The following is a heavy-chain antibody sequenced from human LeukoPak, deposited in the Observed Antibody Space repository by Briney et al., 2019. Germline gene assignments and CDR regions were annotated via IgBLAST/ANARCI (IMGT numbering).Heavy chain of an antibody. V-gene: IGHV3-21*01. D-gene: IGHD3-9*01. Sequence: AGGSLRLSRAASGFTFSSYSMNWVRQAPGKGLEWVSSISSSSSYKYYADSVKGRFTISRDNAKNSLYLQMNSLRAEDTAVYYCARGVYYDILTGSPDFDYWGQGTLVTVSS. J-gene: IGHJ4*02. CDR2: ISSSSSYK. CDR1: GFTFSSYS. CDR3: ARGVYYDILTGSPDFDY.